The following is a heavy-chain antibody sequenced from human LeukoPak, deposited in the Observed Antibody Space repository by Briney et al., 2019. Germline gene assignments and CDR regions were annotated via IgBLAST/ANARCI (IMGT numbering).Heavy chain of an antibody. J-gene: IGHJ4*02. CDR3: AKDINYYDNSEVFDN. D-gene: IGHD3-22*01. Sequence: GGSLRLSCAASGFTLSSYAMSWVRQAPGKGLEWVSAINGNGGSTYYADSVRGRFTISRDNSKNTLYLQMNSLRAEDTAVYYCAKDINYYDNSEVFDNWGQGTLVTVSS. V-gene: IGHV3-23*01. CDR2: INGNGGST. CDR1: GFTLSSYA.